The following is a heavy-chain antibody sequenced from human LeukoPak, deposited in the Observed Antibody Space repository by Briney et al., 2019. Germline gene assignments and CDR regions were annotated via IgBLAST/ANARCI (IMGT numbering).Heavy chain of an antibody. CDR1: GFTFNDYY. J-gene: IGHJ6*03. D-gene: IGHD3-16*01. Sequence: GGSLRLSCAASGFTFNDYYMSWIRQAPGKGLEWVSAISGSGGSTYYADSVKGRFTISRENAKNSLYLQMNSLRAGDTAVYYCARDRRGGSYMDVWGKGTTVTISS. CDR3: ARDRRGGSYMDV. CDR2: ISGSGGST. V-gene: IGHV3-11*04.